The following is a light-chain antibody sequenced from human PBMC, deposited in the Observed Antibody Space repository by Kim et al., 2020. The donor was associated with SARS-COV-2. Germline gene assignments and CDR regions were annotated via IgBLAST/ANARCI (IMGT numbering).Light chain of an antibody. Sequence: ASVKLTCTLSSGHSSYSIAWHQQQPEKGPRYLLRVNSDGSHNKADGIPDRFSGSSSGAERYLTISSLQSEDEADYYCQTWGTGIGVFGGGTKLTVL. V-gene: IGLV4-69*01. CDR1: SGHSSYS. J-gene: IGLJ3*02. CDR2: VNSDGSH. CDR3: QTWGTGIGV.